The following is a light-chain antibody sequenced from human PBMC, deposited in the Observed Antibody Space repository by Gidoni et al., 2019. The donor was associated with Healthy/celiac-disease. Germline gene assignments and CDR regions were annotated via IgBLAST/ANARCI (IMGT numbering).Light chain of an antibody. V-gene: IGKV3-20*01. CDR2: GAS. J-gene: IGKJ1*01. CDR3: QQFGFSPWT. Sequence: DIVFTQSPGTLSLSPGERATLSCRASQSVSRSYLAGYQQKPGQAPRLLIDGASSRATGIPDRFSGSGAGTDFTLTISRLEPEDVAVYYCQQFGFSPWTFGLXTKVEIK. CDR1: QSVSRSY.